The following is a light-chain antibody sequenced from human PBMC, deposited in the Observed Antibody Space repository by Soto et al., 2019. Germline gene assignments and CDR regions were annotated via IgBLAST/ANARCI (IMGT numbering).Light chain of an antibody. CDR2: SAC. J-gene: IGKJ1*01. CDR3: QECAGSPRT. Sequence: EIVFTQAPGILYLSPGVRGTLSCRASQNLGRLALACFQQKSGPAPRLIIYSACRSATGIPDRFTGSASGTDFTLTIKRVEPEDLAVYSCQECAGSPRTFGQGTKVDI. CDR1: QNLGRLA. V-gene: IGKV3-20*01.